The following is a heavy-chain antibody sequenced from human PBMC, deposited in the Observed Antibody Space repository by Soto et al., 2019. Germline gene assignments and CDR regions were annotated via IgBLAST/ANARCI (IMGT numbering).Heavy chain of an antibody. CDR3: ASWLGLRSFPGPPYGMDV. J-gene: IGHJ6*02. Sequence: QVQLVESGGGVVQPGRSLRLSCAASGFTFSSYGMHWVRQAPGKGLEWVAVIWYDGSNKYYADSVKGRFTISRDNSKNTLYLQMNSLRAEDTAVYYCASWLGLRSFPGPPYGMDVWGQGTTVTVSS. V-gene: IGHV3-33*01. D-gene: IGHD3-3*01. CDR2: IWYDGSNK. CDR1: GFTFSSYG.